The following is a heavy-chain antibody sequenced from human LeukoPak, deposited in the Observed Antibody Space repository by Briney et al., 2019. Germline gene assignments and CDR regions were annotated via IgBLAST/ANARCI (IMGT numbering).Heavy chain of an antibody. D-gene: IGHD4-17*01. CDR2: INHSGST. V-gene: IGHV4-34*01. CDR3: ARDFDNGAS. Sequence: PSETLSLTCAVYGGSFSAYYWSWICQPPGKGLEWIGEINHSGSTHYNPSLKSRVTMPVDTSKNQLSLKLTSVTAADTAVYYCARDFDNGASWGQGTLVTVSS. CDR1: GGSFSAYY. J-gene: IGHJ4*02.